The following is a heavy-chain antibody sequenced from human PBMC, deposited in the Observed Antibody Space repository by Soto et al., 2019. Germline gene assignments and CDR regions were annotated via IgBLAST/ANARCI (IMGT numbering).Heavy chain of an antibody. CDR2: IYYSGST. J-gene: IGHJ6*02. D-gene: IGHD6-13*01. CDR1: GGSISSSSYY. CDR3: ARQPGMWYGMDV. V-gene: IGHV4-39*01. Sequence: QLQLQESGPGLVKPSETLSLTCTVSGGSISSSSYYWGWIRQPPGKGLEWIGSIYYSGSTYYNPSLKSRVTISVDTSKNQFPLKLSSVTAADTAVYYCARQPGMWYGMDVWGQGTTVTVSS.